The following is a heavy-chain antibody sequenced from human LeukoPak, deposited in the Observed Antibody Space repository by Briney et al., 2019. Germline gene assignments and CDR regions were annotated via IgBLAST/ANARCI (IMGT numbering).Heavy chain of an antibody. CDR1: GFTFSSYS. CDR2: ISSSSSYI. V-gene: IGHV3-21*01. Sequence: GGSLRLSCAASGFTFSSYSMNWVRQAPGKGLEWVSSISSSSSYIYYADSVKGRLTISRDNAKNSLYLQMNSLRAEDTAVYYCASGGDYWEAAFDIWGQGTMVTVSS. CDR3: ASGGDYWEAAFDI. J-gene: IGHJ3*02. D-gene: IGHD2-21*02.